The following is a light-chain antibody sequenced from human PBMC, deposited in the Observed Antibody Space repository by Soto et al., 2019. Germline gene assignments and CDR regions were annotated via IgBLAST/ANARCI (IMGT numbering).Light chain of an antibody. Sequence: EIVMTQSPVTLSVSPGEGVTLSCRASQSVYSNLAWYQQKPGQAPRLLIYDASARATDIPARFSGSGSGTDFTLTVSGLQSEDFAVYYCQQYNNWPLTFGGGTKVEIK. CDR3: QQYNNWPLT. J-gene: IGKJ4*01. CDR1: QSVYSN. V-gene: IGKV3-15*01. CDR2: DAS.